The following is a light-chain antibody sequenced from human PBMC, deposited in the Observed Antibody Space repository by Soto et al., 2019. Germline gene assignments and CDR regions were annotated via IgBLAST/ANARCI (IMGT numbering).Light chain of an antibody. V-gene: IGKV1-5*03. Sequence: DIQITQSPSTLSASVGDRVTITCRVNEFISKWLAWYQQKPGTAPKLLIYQASSLESGVPSRFSGSGSGTEFTLTITSLQPDDFATYYCQHYNSYLETFGQGTKVEIK. CDR2: QAS. CDR3: QHYNSYLET. CDR1: EFISKW. J-gene: IGKJ1*01.